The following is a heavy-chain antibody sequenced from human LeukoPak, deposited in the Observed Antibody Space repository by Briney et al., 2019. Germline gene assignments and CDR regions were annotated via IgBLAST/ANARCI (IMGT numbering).Heavy chain of an antibody. CDR1: SYSISISSGYY. J-gene: IGHJ4*02. Sequence: KPSETLSLTCAVSSYSISISSGYYWDWIRQPPGKGLEWIGTISHIGTTYYNPSLKSRVTVSVDTSKNQFSPRLTSVTAADTAIYYCARRKGGSDSIDYWGQGTLVTMSS. CDR3: ARRKGGSDSIDY. D-gene: IGHD2-21*02. V-gene: IGHV4-38-2*01. CDR2: ISHIGTT.